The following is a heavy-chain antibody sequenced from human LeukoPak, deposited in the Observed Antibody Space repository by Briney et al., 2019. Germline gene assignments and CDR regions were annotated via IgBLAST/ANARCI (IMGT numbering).Heavy chain of an antibody. J-gene: IGHJ6*02. CDR2: IKQFGSET. D-gene: IGHD2-15*01. CDR3: ARGGGCSGGSCYSTTPYYYYGMDV. CDR1: GFTFSSYW. V-gene: IGHV3-7*01. Sequence: PGGSLTLAWAAAGFTFSSYWMSWVRQAPGKWREWVGNIKQFGSETYYVDSVKGRFTISRDNAKNSLYLPMNSLRAEDTAVYSCARGGGCSGGSCYSTTPYYYYGMDVWGQGTTVTVSS.